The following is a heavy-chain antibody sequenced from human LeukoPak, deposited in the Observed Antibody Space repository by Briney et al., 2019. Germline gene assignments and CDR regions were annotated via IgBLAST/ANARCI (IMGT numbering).Heavy chain of an antibody. J-gene: IGHJ4*02. CDR3: ARDAPLPAFDY. CDR1: GFTFSSYS. V-gene: IGHV3-48*01. CDR2: ISSSSSTI. Sequence: GGSLRLSCAASGFTFSSYSMNWVRQAPGKGLEWVSYISSSSSTIYYADSVKGRFTISRDNAKNSLYLQMNSLRAEDTAVYYCARDAPLPAFDYWGQGTLVTVSS. D-gene: IGHD2-2*01.